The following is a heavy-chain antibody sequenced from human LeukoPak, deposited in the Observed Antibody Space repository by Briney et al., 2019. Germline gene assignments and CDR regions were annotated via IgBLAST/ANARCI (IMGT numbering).Heavy chain of an antibody. D-gene: IGHD6-13*01. V-gene: IGHV3-33*01. Sequence: AGGSLRLSCAASGFTFSTYGMHWVRQAPGKGLEWVAIIWYDGSDEYYADSVKGRFAISRDNSKNMLYLQMNSLKAEDTAVYYCAREGGQQLGSFDYWGQGTLVTVSS. J-gene: IGHJ4*02. CDR3: AREGGQQLGSFDY. CDR1: GFTFSTYG. CDR2: IWYDGSDE.